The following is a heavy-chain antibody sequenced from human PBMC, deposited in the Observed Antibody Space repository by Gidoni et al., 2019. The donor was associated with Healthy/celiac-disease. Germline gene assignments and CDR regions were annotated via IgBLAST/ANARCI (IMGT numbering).Heavy chain of an antibody. D-gene: IGHD5-18*01. Sequence: EVQLVESGGGLVQPGGSLRLSCAASGFTFSSYSMNWVRQAPGKGLEWVSYISSSSSTIYYADSVKGRFTISRDNAKNSLYLQMNSLRDEDTAVYYCARDRGYSYGYGGYYFDYWGQGTLVTVSS. J-gene: IGHJ4*02. CDR2: ISSSSSTI. V-gene: IGHV3-48*02. CDR3: ARDRGYSYGYGGYYFDY. CDR1: GFTFSSYS.